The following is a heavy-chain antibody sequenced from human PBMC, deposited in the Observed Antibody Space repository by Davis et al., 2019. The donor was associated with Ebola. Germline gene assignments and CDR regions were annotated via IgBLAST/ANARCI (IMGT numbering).Heavy chain of an antibody. CDR1: GFTFSSYG. CDR3: ARVFGATPLDY. Sequence: GESLKISCAASGFTFSSYGMHWVRQAPGKGLEWVAVISYDGSNKYYADSAKGRFTISRDNSKNTLYLQMNSLRAEDTAVYYCARVFGATPLDYWGQGTLVTVSS. D-gene: IGHD1-26*01. J-gene: IGHJ4*02. CDR2: ISYDGSNK. V-gene: IGHV3-30*03.